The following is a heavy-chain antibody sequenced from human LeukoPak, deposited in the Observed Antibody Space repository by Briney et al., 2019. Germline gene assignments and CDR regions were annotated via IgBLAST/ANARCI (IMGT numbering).Heavy chain of an antibody. CDR1: GFTFSSYS. CDR2: ISSSSSYI. Sequence: GVYLRLSCAASGFTFSSYSMNWVRQAPGKGLEWVSSISSSSSYIYCADSVKGRFTISRDNAKNSLYLQMNSLRAEDTAVYYCARLAFPHRGPTDYWGQGTLVTVSS. J-gene: IGHJ4*02. CDR3: ARLAFPHRGPTDY. V-gene: IGHV3-21*01.